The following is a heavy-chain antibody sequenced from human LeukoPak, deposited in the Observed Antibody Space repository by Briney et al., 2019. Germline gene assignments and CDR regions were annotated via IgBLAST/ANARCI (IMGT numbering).Heavy chain of an antibody. D-gene: IGHD4-17*01. V-gene: IGHV3-30*04. CDR2: ISNDATKK. CDR3: AKDMNTVTTTFDY. CDR1: GFTFSSYA. Sequence: GGSLRLSCAASGFTFSSYAMHWVRQAPGKGLEWVAVISNDATKKYYADSVKGRSTISRDNSENTLYLQMNSLRAEDTAVYYCAKDMNTVTTTFDYWGQGTLATVSS. J-gene: IGHJ4*02.